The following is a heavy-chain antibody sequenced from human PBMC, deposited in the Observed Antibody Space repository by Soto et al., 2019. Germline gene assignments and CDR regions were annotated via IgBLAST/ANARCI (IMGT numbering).Heavy chain of an antibody. D-gene: IGHD4-17*01. J-gene: IGHJ4*02. V-gene: IGHV1-46*01. Sequence: QVQLVQSGAEVKEPGASVKLSCKASGYSFSSHYMHWVRRAPGQGLEWVGIIAPGGESKAYGQQFQXRVTMTWDTSASTVYMELSNLNSEDTAIYYCARDHLRQLDHWGLGTLVTVSS. CDR2: IAPGGESK. CDR1: GYSFSSHY. CDR3: ARDHLRQLDH.